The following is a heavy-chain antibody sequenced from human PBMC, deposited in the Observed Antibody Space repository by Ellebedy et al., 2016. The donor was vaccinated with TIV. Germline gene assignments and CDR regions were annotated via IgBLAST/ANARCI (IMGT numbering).Heavy chain of an antibody. D-gene: IGHD2-2*01. V-gene: IGHV3-66*01. CDR1: GFTVSSNY. Sequence: PGGSLRLSCAASGFTVSSNYMSWVRQAPGKGLEWVSVIYSGGSTYYADSVKGRFTISRDNSKNTLYLQMNSLRAEGTAVYYCARDVSSSPFFDYWGQGTLVTVSS. CDR2: IYSGGST. J-gene: IGHJ4*02. CDR3: ARDVSSSPFFDY.